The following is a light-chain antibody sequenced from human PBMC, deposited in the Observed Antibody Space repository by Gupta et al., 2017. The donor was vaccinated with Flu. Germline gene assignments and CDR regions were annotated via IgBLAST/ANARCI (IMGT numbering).Light chain of an antibody. J-gene: IGKJ4*01. CDR3: QQTYGTLLT. CDR1: QSISNY. CDR2: GAS. Sequence: DIQMTQSPSSLSASVGDRVTITCRASQSISNYLNWYQQKPGKPPKLLIFGASTLQSGVPSTFSGSGSGTDFTLTISRLQPEDFATYYCQQTYGTLLTFGGGTKVEIK. V-gene: IGKV1-39*01.